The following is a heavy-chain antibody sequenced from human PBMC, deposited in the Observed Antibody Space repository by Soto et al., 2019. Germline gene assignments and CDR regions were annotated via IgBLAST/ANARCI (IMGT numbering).Heavy chain of an antibody. Sequence: GGSLRLSCAASGFTFSSYSMNWVRQAPGKGLEWVSYISSSSSTIYYADSVKGRFTISRDNAKNSLYLQMNSLRAEDTAVYYCAGGPVPAVSYYYMDVWGKGTTVTVSS. J-gene: IGHJ6*03. D-gene: IGHD2-2*01. CDR3: AGGPVPAVSYYYMDV. CDR2: ISSSSSTI. CDR1: GFTFSSYS. V-gene: IGHV3-48*01.